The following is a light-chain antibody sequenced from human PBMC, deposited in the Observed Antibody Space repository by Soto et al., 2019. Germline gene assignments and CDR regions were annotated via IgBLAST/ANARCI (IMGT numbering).Light chain of an antibody. CDR2: AAS. CDR3: LQHFNFAWT. CDR1: RDIRND. V-gene: IGKV1-6*01. Sequence: AIQMTQSPSSLSASVGDRVTITCRASRDIRNDLGGYQQKPGKAHKHLIFAASNLQSGVPSRFSGGGSGTDFTLTISSLQADDSATYCYLQHFNFAWTFCQATKVE. J-gene: IGKJ1*01.